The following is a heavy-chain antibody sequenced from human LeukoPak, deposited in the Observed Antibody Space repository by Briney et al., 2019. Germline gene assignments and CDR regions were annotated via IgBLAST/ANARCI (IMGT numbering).Heavy chain of an antibody. CDR1: GFTVSSNY. Sequence: PGRSLRLSCAASGFTVSSNYMSWVRQAPGKGLEWVSIIYSGGITYYADSVKGRFTISRDNSKNTLYLQMNSLRAEDTAVYYCARSSAYGGRVDYWGQGTLVTVSS. CDR2: IYSGGIT. D-gene: IGHD4-23*01. V-gene: IGHV3-53*01. CDR3: ARSSAYGGRVDY. J-gene: IGHJ4*02.